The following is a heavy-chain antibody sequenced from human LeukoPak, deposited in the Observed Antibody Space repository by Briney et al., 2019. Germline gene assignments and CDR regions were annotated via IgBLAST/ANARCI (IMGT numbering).Heavy chain of an antibody. V-gene: IGHV1-24*01. D-gene: IGHD2-15*01. Sequence: ASVKVSCKVSGYTLTELSMHWVRQAPGKGLEWMGGFDPEDGETIYAQKFQGRVTMTEDTSTDTAYMELSSLRSEDTAVYYCATGPRSGGSCSHFHYWGQGTLVTVSS. CDR3: ATGPRSGGSCSHFHY. CDR2: FDPEDGET. CDR1: GYTLTELS. J-gene: IGHJ4*02.